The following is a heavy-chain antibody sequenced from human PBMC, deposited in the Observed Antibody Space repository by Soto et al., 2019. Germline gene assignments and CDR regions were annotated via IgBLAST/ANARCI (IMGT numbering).Heavy chain of an antibody. CDR1: GYTFTGYY. J-gene: IGHJ6*02. V-gene: IGHV1-2*04. D-gene: IGHD3-9*01. Sequence: ASVKVSCKASGYTFTGYYMHWVRQDPGQGLEWMGWINPNSGGTNYAQKFQGWVTMTRDTSISTAYMELSRLRSDDTAVYYCARASKGYYDILTGYYMPYYYYYGMDVWGQGTTVTVSS. CDR3: ARASKGYYDILTGYYMPYYYYYGMDV. CDR2: INPNSGGT.